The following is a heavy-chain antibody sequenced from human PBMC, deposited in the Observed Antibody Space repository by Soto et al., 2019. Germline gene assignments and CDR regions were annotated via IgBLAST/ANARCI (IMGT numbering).Heavy chain of an antibody. V-gene: IGHV1-46*01. CDR3: AGDISYCSGVCHDAFDI. D-gene: IGHD2-21*02. CDR1: GYTFTSSN. Sequence: ASVKVSCKASGYTFTSSNMHWVRQAPGQELEWMGIIRPSGGSTTYAQKIQDRVTMTGHTSTSTVYMELSSLRSEDTAVYYCAGDISYCSGVCHDAFDIWGQGTMVTVSS. J-gene: IGHJ3*02. CDR2: IRPSGGST.